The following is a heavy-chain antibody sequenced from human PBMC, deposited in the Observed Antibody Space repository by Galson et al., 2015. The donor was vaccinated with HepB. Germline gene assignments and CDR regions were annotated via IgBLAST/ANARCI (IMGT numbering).Heavy chain of an antibody. CDR2: ISAYNGNT. CDR1: GYTFTSHG. J-gene: IGHJ6*02. Sequence: SVKVSCKASGYTFTSHGISWVRQAPGQGLEWMGWISAYNGNTNYAQKLQGRVTMTTDTSTSTAYMELRSLRSDDTAVYYCARGGIAAADLYYYGMDVWGQGTTVTVSS. D-gene: IGHD6-13*01. CDR3: ARGGIAAADLYYYGMDV. V-gene: IGHV1-18*01.